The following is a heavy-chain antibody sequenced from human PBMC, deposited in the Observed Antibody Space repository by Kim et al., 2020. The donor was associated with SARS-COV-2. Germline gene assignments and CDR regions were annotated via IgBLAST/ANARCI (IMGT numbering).Heavy chain of an antibody. Sequence: ASVKVSCKASGYTFTSYAMNWVRQAPGQGLEWMGWINTNTGNPTYAQGFTGRFVFSLDTSVSTAYLQISSLKAEDTAVYYCARESGSYYYYYYGMDVWGQGTTVTVSS. CDR2: INTNTGNP. CDR1: GYTFTSYA. CDR3: ARESGSYYYYYYGMDV. V-gene: IGHV7-4-1*02. D-gene: IGHD1-26*01. J-gene: IGHJ6*02.